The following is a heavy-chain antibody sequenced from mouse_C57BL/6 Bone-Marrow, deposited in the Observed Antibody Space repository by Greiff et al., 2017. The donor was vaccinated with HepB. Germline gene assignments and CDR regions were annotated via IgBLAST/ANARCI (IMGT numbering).Heavy chain of an antibody. D-gene: IGHD2-2*01. CDR3: ARNYGYHFYYAMDY. CDR1: GFSLTSYG. CDR2: IWSGGST. J-gene: IGHJ4*01. V-gene: IGHV2-2*01. Sequence: VKLVESGPGLVQPSQSLSITCTVSGFSLTSYGVHWVRQSPGKGLEWLGVIWSGGSTDYNAAFISRLSISKDNSKSQVFFKMNSLQADDTAIYYCARNYGYHFYYAMDYWGQGTSVTVSS.